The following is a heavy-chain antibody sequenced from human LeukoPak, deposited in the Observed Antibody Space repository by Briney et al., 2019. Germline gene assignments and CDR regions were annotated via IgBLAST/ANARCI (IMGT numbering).Heavy chain of an antibody. CDR1: GYTFTGYY. CDR2: INPNSGGT. V-gene: IGHV1-2*02. D-gene: IGHD6-6*01. CDR3: ASGVGIAARAEYLQH. Sequence: RASVKVSCKASGYTFTGYYMHWVRQAPGQGLEWMGWINPNSGGTNYAQKFQGRVTMTRDTSISTAYMELSRLRSDDTALYYCASGVGIAARAEYLQHWGQGTLVTVSS. J-gene: IGHJ1*01.